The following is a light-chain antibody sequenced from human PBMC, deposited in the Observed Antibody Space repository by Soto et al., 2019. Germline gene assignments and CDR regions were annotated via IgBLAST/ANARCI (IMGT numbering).Light chain of an antibody. CDR1: QTITTW. CDR3: QQYNTLSGT. V-gene: IGKV1-5*01. Sequence: DIQMTQSPSTLSASVGDRVTITCRASQTITTWLAWYQQKPGKAPKLLIYDASTLENGVPSRFSGSGFGTEFSLTISSLQHDDSETYYCQQYNTLSGTLGQGTKADIK. J-gene: IGKJ1*01. CDR2: DAS.